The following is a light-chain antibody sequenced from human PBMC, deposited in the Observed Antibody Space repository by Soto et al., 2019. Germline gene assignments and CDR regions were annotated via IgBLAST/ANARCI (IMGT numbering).Light chain of an antibody. CDR3: KQSYSTPRT. J-gene: IGKJ1*01. CDR2: AAS. Sequence: QSTQSPSSLSASVASRVTITCRSSQSISSYLNWYQQKPGKAPKLLIYAASSLQSGVPSRFSGSGSGTDFTLTISSLQTEDFATYFCKQSYSTPRTFGKGTKVDIK. CDR1: QSISSY. V-gene: IGKV1-39*01.